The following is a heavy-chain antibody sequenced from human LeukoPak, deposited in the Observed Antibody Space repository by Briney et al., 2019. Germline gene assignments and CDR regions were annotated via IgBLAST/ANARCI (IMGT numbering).Heavy chain of an antibody. CDR3: ARDLDNYSGSGSYYNGEHLFQH. D-gene: IGHD3-10*01. J-gene: IGHJ1*01. CDR2: LNPNSGGT. Sequence: ASVKVSFKASGYTFTGFCIHWVRQPPGQGLEWMGWLNPNSGGTNYPQNFQGRVTMTRDTSISTGYMEMSRLRSDDTAVYYCARDLDNYSGSGSYYNGEHLFQHWGRGTLVTVSS. V-gene: IGHV1-2*02. CDR1: GYTFTGFC.